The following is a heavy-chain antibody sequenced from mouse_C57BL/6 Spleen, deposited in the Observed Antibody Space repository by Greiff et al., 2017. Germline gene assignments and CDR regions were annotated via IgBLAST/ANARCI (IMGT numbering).Heavy chain of an antibody. CDR1: GYTFPSYT. Sequence: VQLQQSGAELARPGASVKMSCKASGYTFPSYTMHWVKQRPGQGLEWIGYINPSSGYTKYNQKFKDKATLTADKSSSTAYMQLSSLTSEDSAVYYCARWRGLSDCWGSGTTLAV. CDR2: INPSSGYT. V-gene: IGHV1-4*01. CDR3: ARWRGLSDC. D-gene: IGHD6-2*01. J-gene: IGHJ2*01.